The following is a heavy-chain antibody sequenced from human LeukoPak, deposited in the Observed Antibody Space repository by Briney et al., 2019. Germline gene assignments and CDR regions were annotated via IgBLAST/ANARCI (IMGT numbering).Heavy chain of an antibody. V-gene: IGHV3-23*01. CDR2: ISYDGNNA. Sequence: GGSLRLSCVASGFTFRGSAMSWVRQAPGKGLDWVSLISYDGNNAYYADSVRGRFTISRDNSKDTLYLEMNSLRAEDTALYYCARDIQLSTWGLGTMVTVSS. CDR3: ARDIQLST. J-gene: IGHJ3*01. D-gene: IGHD5-24*01. CDR1: GFTFRGSA.